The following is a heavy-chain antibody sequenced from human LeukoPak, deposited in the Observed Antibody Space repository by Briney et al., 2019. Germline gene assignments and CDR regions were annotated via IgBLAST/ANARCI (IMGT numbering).Heavy chain of an antibody. CDR3: ASQDILTGHDY. CDR2: INHSGST. CDR1: GGSFSGYY. D-gene: IGHD3-9*01. J-gene: IGHJ4*02. Sequence: SETLSLTCAVYGGSFSGYYWSWIRQPPGKGLEWIGEINHSGSTNYNPSPKSRVTISVDTSKNQFSLKLSSVTAADTAVYYCASQDILTGHDYWGQGTLVTVSS. V-gene: IGHV4-34*01.